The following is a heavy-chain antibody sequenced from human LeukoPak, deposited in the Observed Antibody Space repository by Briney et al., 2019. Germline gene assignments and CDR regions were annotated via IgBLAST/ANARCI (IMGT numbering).Heavy chain of an antibody. CDR2: INPSGGST. V-gene: IGHV1-46*01. CDR1: GYTLTSYY. D-gene: IGHD3-22*01. Sequence: ASVKVSCKASGYTLTSYYMHWVRQAPGQGLEWMGVINPSGGSTSYAQNFQGRVTMTRDTSTSTVYMELSSLRSEDTAVNYCANTHPLPYYYDSSGYYCWGQGTLVTVSS. J-gene: IGHJ4*02. CDR3: ANTHPLPYYYDSSGYYC.